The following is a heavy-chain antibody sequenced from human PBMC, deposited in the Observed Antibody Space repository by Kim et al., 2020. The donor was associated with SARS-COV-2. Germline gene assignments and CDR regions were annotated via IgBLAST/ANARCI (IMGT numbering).Heavy chain of an antibody. CDR1: GGTFSSYA. CDR3: ARGIVVVPAAIHVGWFDP. CDR2: IIPILGIA. J-gene: IGHJ5*02. V-gene: IGHV1-69*04. D-gene: IGHD2-2*01. Sequence: SVKVSCKASGGTFSSYAISWVRQAPGQGLEWMGRIIPILGIANYAQKFQGRVTITADKSTSTAYMELSSLRSEDTAVYYCARGIVVVPAAIHVGWFDPWGQGTLVTVSS.